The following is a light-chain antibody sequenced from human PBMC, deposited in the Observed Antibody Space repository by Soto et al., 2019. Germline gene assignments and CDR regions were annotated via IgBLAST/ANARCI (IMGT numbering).Light chain of an antibody. Sequence: DIVLTQSPGTLSLSPGERATLSCRASQSISNRYLAWYHQKPGQAPRLLIYGASNRATGIPGRFGGSGSGTDIPFTFSSLKPEDFALDYCQQYGYSPPMSTFGQGTRLEI. CDR2: GAS. J-gene: IGKJ1*01. CDR3: QQYGYSPPMST. V-gene: IGKV3-20*01. CDR1: QSISNRY.